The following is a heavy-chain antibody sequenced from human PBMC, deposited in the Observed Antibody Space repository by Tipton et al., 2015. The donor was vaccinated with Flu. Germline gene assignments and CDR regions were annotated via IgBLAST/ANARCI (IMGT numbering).Heavy chain of an antibody. CDR2: INPSGGST. V-gene: IGHV1-46*01. Sequence: QLVQSGAEVKKPGSSVKVSCKASGGTFSSYAISWVRQAPGQGLEWMGIINPSGGSTSYAQKFQGRVTMTRDTSTSTVYMELSSLRSEDTAVYYCASGYSWYATDAFDIWGQGTMVTVSS. CDR1: GGTFSSYA. J-gene: IGHJ3*02. D-gene: IGHD6-13*01. CDR3: ASGYSWYATDAFDI.